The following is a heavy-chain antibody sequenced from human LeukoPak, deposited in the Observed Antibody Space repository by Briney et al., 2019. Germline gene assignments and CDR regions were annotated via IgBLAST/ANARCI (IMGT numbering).Heavy chain of an antibody. Sequence: GGSLRLSCAASGFSLSNYGMTWVRQAPGQGLEWVAKIKRDGSEKYYVDSVKGRFTISRDNAKNSLYLQLNSLRAEDTAVYYCAREMPFGDSFDYWGQGTLVTISS. D-gene: IGHD3-16*01. V-gene: IGHV3-7*01. CDR2: IKRDGSEK. J-gene: IGHJ4*02. CDR3: AREMPFGDSFDY. CDR1: GFSLSNYG.